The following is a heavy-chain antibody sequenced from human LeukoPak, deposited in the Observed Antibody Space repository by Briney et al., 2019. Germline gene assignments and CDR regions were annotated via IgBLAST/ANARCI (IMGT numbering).Heavy chain of an antibody. Sequence: PGGSLRLSCAASGFTFSSYEMNWVRQAPGKGLEWVSYISSSSSTIYYADSVKGRFTISIDNAKNSLYLQMNSLRAEDTAVYYCARERLSAFDIWGQGTMVTVSS. D-gene: IGHD6-25*01. CDR2: ISSSSSTI. J-gene: IGHJ3*02. CDR1: GFTFSSYE. CDR3: ARERLSAFDI. V-gene: IGHV3-48*03.